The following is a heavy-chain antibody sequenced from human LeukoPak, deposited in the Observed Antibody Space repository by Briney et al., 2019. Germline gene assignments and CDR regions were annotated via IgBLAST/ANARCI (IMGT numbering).Heavy chain of an antibody. CDR3: ASRGSLGYCSSTSCLDY. J-gene: IGHJ4*02. CDR2: IYYSGST. CDR1: GGSISISSYY. V-gene: IGHV4-39*01. D-gene: IGHD2-2*01. Sequence: ASETLSLTCTVSGGSISISSYYWGWIRQPPGKGLEWIGSIYYSGSTYYNPSLKSRVTISVDTSKNQFSLKLSSVTAADTAVYYCASRGSLGYCSSTSCLDYWGQGTLVTVSS.